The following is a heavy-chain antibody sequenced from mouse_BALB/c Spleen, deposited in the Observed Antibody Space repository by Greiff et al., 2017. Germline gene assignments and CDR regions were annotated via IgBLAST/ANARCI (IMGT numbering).Heavy chain of an antibody. V-gene: IGHV1-9*01. CDR3: AREVVGNYVNYAMDD. Sequence: QVQLQQSGAELMKPGASVKISCKATGYTFSSYWIEWVKQRPGHGLEWIGEILPGSGSTNYNEKFKGKATFTADTSSNTAYMQLSSLTSEDSAVYYCAREVVGNYVNYAMDDWGQGTSVTVSS. CDR1: GYTFSSYW. CDR2: ILPGSGST. J-gene: IGHJ4*01. D-gene: IGHD2-1*01.